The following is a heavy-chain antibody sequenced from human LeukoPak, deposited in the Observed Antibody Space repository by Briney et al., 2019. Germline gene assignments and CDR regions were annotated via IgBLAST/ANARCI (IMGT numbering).Heavy chain of an antibody. V-gene: IGHV3-23*01. CDR1: GFTFGTYG. D-gene: IGHD3-10*01. CDR2: ITGSGGRT. J-gene: IGHJ2*01. CDR3: ARDRMGAIMYFDV. Sequence: QAGGSLRLSCAASGFTFGTYGMSWVRQAPGKGLEWVSAITGSGGRTYYADSVKGRFTISRDNSRDRLYLETNSLRAEDTAVYYCARDRMGAIMYFDVWGRGTLVTVSS.